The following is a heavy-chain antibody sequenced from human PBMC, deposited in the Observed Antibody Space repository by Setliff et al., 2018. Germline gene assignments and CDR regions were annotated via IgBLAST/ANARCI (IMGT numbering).Heavy chain of an antibody. V-gene: IGHV4-38-2*02. CDR2: IYHSGST. CDR1: GYSISSGYY. CDR3: ARDAKIVVVHNPYYFDQ. D-gene: IGHD3-22*01. Sequence: SETLSLTCAVSGYSISSGYYWGWIRQPPGKGLEWIGSIYHSGSTYYNPSLKSRVTISVDTSKNQFSLKLSSVTAADTAVYYCARDAKIVVVHNPYYFDQWGQGTLVTVSS. J-gene: IGHJ4*02.